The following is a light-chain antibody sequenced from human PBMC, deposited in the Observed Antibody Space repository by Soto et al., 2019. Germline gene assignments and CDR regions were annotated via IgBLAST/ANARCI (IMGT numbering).Light chain of an antibody. CDR3: QQYDDLPLT. CDR1: QHISAF. J-gene: IGKJ4*01. V-gene: IGKV1-33*01. Sequence: DIQMTQSPSSLSASVGDRVTITCQASQHISAFLNWYQQRPGRAPKLLIYDAANLKTGAPSRFSGRGSGTQFTFTISRLQPDYIATYYCQQYDDLPLTFGGGTKVEIK. CDR2: DAA.